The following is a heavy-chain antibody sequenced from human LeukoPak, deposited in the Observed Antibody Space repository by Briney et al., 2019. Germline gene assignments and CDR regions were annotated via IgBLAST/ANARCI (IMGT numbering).Heavy chain of an antibody. CDR2: IYYSGST. D-gene: IGHD5-18*01. V-gene: IGHV4-59*01. CDR3: ARGRRGYSYGSDAFDI. J-gene: IGHJ3*02. Sequence: PSETLSLTCTVSGGSISSYYWSWIRQPPGKGLEWIGYIYYSGSTNYNPSLKSRVTISVDASKNQFSLKLSSVTAADTAVYYCARGRRGYSYGSDAFDIWGQGTMVTVSS. CDR1: GGSISSYY.